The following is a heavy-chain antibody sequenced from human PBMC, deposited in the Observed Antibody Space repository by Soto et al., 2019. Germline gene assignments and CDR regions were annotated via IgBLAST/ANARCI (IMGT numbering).Heavy chain of an antibody. Sequence: GSLRLSCAASGFTFSDYSMHWVRQAPGKGLEWVSVITGSRGNTYYADAVKGRFTISRDTSNNTLYLQMNSLRAEDAAVYYCARGASSFDNWGQGTLVTVSS. CDR1: GFTFSDYS. CDR2: ITGSRGNT. V-gene: IGHV3-23*01. D-gene: IGHD2-2*01. J-gene: IGHJ4*02. CDR3: ARGASSFDN.